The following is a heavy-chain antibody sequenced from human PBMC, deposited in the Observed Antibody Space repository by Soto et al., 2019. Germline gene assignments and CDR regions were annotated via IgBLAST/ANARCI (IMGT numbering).Heavy chain of an antibody. D-gene: IGHD3-10*01. CDR2: MTNCGCYA. CDR3: SKSSGESYPGSRVFDF. V-gene: IGHV3-23*01. CDR1: AFTSSNYA. J-gene: IGHJ4*02. Sequence: GGSLRFPCAPSAFTSSNYAMTWVRQAPGEGIDWGSVMTNCGCYALHADSVKGRFTIFRDNSKNMLYLQMNSLRVEDTAIYDCSKSSGESYPGSRVFDFWGQGTRVTVSS.